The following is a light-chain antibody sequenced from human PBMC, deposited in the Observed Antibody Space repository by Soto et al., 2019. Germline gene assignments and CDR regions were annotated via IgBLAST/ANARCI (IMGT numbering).Light chain of an antibody. CDR2: EAS. CDR1: QSISAL. CDR3: QQYNGFWT. Sequence: DIQMTQSPSTLSASVGDRVTITCRASQSISALLAWYQQKPGKAPKLLIYEASNLKSGVPSRFSGSGSGTEYTLTISSLQPDDFASYYCQQYNGFWTFGQGTKVEIK. V-gene: IGKV1-5*03. J-gene: IGKJ1*01.